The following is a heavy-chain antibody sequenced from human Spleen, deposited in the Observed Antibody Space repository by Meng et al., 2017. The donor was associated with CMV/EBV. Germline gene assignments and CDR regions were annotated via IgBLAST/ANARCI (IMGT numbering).Heavy chain of an antibody. CDR3: GRDWRTHYYPGGGYSPL. CDR1: GGSISTSTYY. J-gene: IGHJ4*02. V-gene: IGHV4-39*07. D-gene: IGHD3-22*01. Sequence: SETLSLTCTVSGGSISTSTYYWGWIRQPPGKGLEWIGSIYYSGGTYYNPSLKSRVTVSVDTSKSQFSPKLSSVTAADTAVYYCGRDWRTHYYPGGGYSPLWGQGTLVTVSS. CDR2: IYYSGGT.